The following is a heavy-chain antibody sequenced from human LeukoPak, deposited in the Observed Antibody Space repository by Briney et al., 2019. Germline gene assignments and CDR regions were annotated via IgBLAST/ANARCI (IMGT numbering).Heavy chain of an antibody. CDR3: AKLWSGYYFDY. CDR1: GFTVSDNY. Sequence: GGSLRLSCAASGFTVSDNYMNWVRQAPGKGLEWVSAISGSGGSTYYADSVKGRFTISRDNSKNTLYLQMNSLRAEDTAVYYCAKLWSGYYFDYWGQGTLVTVSS. J-gene: IGHJ4*02. D-gene: IGHD3-3*01. CDR2: ISGSGGST. V-gene: IGHV3-23*01.